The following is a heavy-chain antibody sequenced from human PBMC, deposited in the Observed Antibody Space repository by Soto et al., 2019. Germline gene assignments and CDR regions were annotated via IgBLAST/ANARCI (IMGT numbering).Heavy chain of an antibody. Sequence: QVQLQQWGAGLLKPSETLSLTCAVYGGSFSGYYWSWIRQPPGKGLEWIGEINHSGSTNYNPSLKSRVTISVDTSKNQFSLKLSSVTAADTAVCYCARGGRGRWLQRNRGPDYWGQGTLVTVSS. J-gene: IGHJ4*02. CDR3: ARGGRGRWLQRNRGPDY. V-gene: IGHV4-34*01. D-gene: IGHD3-16*01. CDR1: GGSFSGYY. CDR2: INHSGST.